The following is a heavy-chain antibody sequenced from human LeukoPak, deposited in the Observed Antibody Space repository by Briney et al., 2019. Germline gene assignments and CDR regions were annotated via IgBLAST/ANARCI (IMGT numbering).Heavy chain of an antibody. V-gene: IGHV1-24*01. CDR2: FDPEDGET. D-gene: IGHD6-13*01. CDR3: ARSQTGYSSSPLNY. J-gene: IGHJ4*02. CDR1: GYTLTELS. Sequence: ASVKVSCKVSGYTLTELSMHWVRQAPGKGLEWMGGFDPEDGETIYAQKFQGRVTMTEDTSTDTAYMELSSLRSDDTAVYYCARSQTGYSSSPLNYWGQGTLVTVSS.